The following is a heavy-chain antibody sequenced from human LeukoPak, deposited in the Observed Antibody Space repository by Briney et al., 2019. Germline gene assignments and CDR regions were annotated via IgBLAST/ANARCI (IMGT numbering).Heavy chain of an antibody. J-gene: IGHJ4*02. V-gene: IGHV4-39*01. CDR2: IYFSEYT. D-gene: IGHD1-26*01. CDR3: VRQFHSGSGISAYFDL. Sequence: SETLSLTCTVSGGSIISNSHNWGWIRQPPGKGLESIGSIYFSEYTYDNASFKSRVTMSVDTSKNQFSLKLHAVTAADTAVYYCVRQFHSGSGISAYFDLWGQGALVTVSS. CDR1: GGSIISNSHN.